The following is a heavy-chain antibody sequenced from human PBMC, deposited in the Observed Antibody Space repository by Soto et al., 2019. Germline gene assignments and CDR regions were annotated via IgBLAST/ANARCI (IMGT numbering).Heavy chain of an antibody. J-gene: IGHJ6*02. CDR1: GFTFSSYG. Sequence: QPGGSLRLSCAASGFTFSSYGMHWVRQAPGKGLEWVAVISYDGSNKYYADSVKGRFTISRDNSKNTLYLQMNSLRAEDTAVYYCAKDQKQLGAYYYYGMDVWGQGTTVTVSS. CDR3: AKDQKQLGAYYYYGMDV. CDR2: ISYDGSNK. D-gene: IGHD6-6*01. V-gene: IGHV3-30*18.